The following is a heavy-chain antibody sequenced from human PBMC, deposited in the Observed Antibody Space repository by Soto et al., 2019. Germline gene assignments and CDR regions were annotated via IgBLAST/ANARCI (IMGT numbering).Heavy chain of an antibody. CDR1: GFTFSNYG. CDR2: ISYDGSNK. CDR3: AKLDEGGLQYAYYAMDV. Sequence: QAHLVESGGGVVQPGRSPRLSSVASGFTFSNYGMHWVRQAPGKGLEWAAVISYDGSNKYYADSVKGRFTISRDNSKNTLYLEMTSLRTEDTALYYCAKLDEGGLQYAYYAMDVWGQGTTVTVSS. J-gene: IGHJ6*02. D-gene: IGHD2-15*01. V-gene: IGHV3-30*18.